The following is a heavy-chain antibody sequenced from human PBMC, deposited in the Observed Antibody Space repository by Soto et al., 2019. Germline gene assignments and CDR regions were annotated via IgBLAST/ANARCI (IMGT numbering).Heavy chain of an antibody. J-gene: IGHJ6*02. CDR3: ARGVETGVDV. V-gene: IGHV1-18*01. CDR1: GYSFTHYG. D-gene: IGHD1-1*01. CDR2: ISPNNGNT. Sequence: ASVKISWKTSGYSFTHYGITWVRQAPGQGLEWMGWISPNNGNTYYAQNVQGRVIITTDTSTSTVYMELSNLRSEDTAIYYCARGVETGVDVWGQGSTVTVSS.